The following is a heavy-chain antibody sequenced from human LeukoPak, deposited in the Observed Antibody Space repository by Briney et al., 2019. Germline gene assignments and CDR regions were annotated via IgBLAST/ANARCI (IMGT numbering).Heavy chain of an antibody. J-gene: IGHJ4*02. CDR1: GGSISSGGYY. CDR2: IYYSGST. Sequence: KPSQTLSLTCTVSGGSISSGGYYWSWIRQHPGKGLEWIGYIYYSGSTYYNPYRKSRVTISVDTSKNQFSLKLSSVTAADTAVYYCAREGAASDSSLYYFDYWGQGTLVTVSS. CDR3: AREGAASDSSLYYFDY. D-gene: IGHD6-13*01. V-gene: IGHV4-31*03.